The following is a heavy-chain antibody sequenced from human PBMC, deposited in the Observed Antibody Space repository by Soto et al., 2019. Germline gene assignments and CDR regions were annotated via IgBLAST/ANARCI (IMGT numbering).Heavy chain of an antibody. CDR1: GFAVSSKY. J-gene: IGHJ4*02. CDR2: IYGGGTT. D-gene: IGHD6-19*01. Sequence: EVQLVESGGGLIQPGGSLRLSCAASGFAVSSKYMTWVRQAPGKGLEWVSVIYGGGTTYYADSVKGRFTISRDTSKNTLYLQMNSLRAEDTAVYYCVQTTGWPGFDFWGRGILVTVSS. CDR3: VQTTGWPGFDF. V-gene: IGHV3-53*01.